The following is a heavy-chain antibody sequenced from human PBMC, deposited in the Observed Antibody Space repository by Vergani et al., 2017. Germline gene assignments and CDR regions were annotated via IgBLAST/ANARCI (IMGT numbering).Heavy chain of an antibody. Sequence: QVQLVQSGAEVKKPGSSVKVSCKASGGTFSSYAISWVRQAPGQGLEWMGRIIPNLGLANYAQKFQGRVTITADKSTSTAYMELSSLRSEDTAVYYCASHSSGTSGHFDYWGQGTLVTVSS. CDR3: ASHSSGTSGHFDY. V-gene: IGHV1-69*04. CDR1: GGTFSSYA. CDR2: IIPNLGLA. D-gene: IGHD3-22*01. J-gene: IGHJ4*02.